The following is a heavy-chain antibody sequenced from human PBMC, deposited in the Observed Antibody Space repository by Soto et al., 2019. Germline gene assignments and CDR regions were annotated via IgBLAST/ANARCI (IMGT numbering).Heavy chain of an antibody. CDR3: ARHVGDCGGDCYFAFDI. Sequence: SETLCLTCAVAGGSISGGGCSWSWIRQPPGKGLEWIGYIYHSGSTYYNPSLKSRVTISVDTSKNQFSLKLSSVTAADTAVYYCARHVGDCGGDCYFAFDIWGQGTMVTVSS. V-gene: IGHV4-30-2*01. CDR2: IYHSGST. D-gene: IGHD2-21*02. J-gene: IGHJ3*02. CDR1: GGSISGGGCS.